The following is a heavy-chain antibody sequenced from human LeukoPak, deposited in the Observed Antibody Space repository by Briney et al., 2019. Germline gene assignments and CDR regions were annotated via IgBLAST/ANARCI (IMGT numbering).Heavy chain of an antibody. D-gene: IGHD1-1*01. CDR3: ASSMGLERRRYDAFDI. CDR1: GFSVSNNY. CDR2: IYIGGST. Sequence: GGSLRLSCAASGFSVSNNYMSWVRQAPGKGLEWVSVIYIGGSTYYGDSVKGRFSISRDNSKNTLYLQMNSLRAEDTAVYYCASSMGLERRRYDAFDIWGQGTMVTVSS. J-gene: IGHJ3*02. V-gene: IGHV3-66*01.